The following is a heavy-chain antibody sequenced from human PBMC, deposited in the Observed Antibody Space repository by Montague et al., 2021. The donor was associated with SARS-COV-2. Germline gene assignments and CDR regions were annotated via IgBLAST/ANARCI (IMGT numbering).Heavy chain of an antibody. CDR3: ASVAAAGTLYYYYGMDV. V-gene: IGHV3-21*01. D-gene: IGHD6-13*01. CDR1: GFTFSSYS. CDR2: ISSSSSYI. Sequence: SLILSCAASGFTFSSYSMNWVRQAPVKGLEWVSSISSSSSYIYYXDSVKGRFTISRDNAKNSLYLQMNSLRAEDTAVYYCASVAAAGTLYYYYGMDVWGQGTTVTVSS. J-gene: IGHJ6*02.